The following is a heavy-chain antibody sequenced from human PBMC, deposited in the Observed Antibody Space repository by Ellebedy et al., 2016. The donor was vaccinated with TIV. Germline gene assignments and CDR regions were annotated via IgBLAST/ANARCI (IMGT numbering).Heavy chain of an antibody. V-gene: IGHV3-23*01. D-gene: IGHD5-18*01. CDR3: AKDRTPGDGYWVFDF. Sequence: PAGSLRLSCAASGPCLSSYAVSRLRQSPGTGLEWVSGIVGSGGSRYADSVKGRFTISRDNSKSTLDLQMSSLRAEDTAVYYCAKDRTPGDGYWVFDFWGQGTLVTVST. CDR2: IVGSGGSR. J-gene: IGHJ4*02. CDR1: GPCLSSYA.